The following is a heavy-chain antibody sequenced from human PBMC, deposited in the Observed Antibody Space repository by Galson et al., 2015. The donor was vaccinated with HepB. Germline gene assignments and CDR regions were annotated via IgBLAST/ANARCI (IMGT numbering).Heavy chain of an antibody. J-gene: IGHJ6*03. CDR2: ISSSSSYI. Sequence: SLRLSCAASGFTFSSYSMNWVRQAPGKGLEWVSSISSSSSYIYYADSVKGRFTISRDNAKNSLYLQMNSLRAEDTAVYYCARIGVGATTGVGAYYYYYYMDVWGKGTTVTVSS. V-gene: IGHV3-21*01. CDR3: ARIGVGATTGVGAYYYYYYMDV. CDR1: GFTFSSYS. D-gene: IGHD1-26*01.